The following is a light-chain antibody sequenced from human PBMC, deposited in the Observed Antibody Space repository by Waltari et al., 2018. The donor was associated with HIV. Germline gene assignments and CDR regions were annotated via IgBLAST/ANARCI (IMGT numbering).Light chain of an antibody. Sequence: QTVVTQEPSFSVSPGGTITLPCGLSSGSVSSASYPSWYQQTTGQPPRTLIYNTDTRSSGVPDRFSGSIVGNKAALTITGAQSEDESDYYCLLYMASGRVFGGGTRLTVL. CDR2: NTD. J-gene: IGLJ3*02. CDR3: LLYMASGRV. CDR1: SGSVSSASY. V-gene: IGLV8-61*01.